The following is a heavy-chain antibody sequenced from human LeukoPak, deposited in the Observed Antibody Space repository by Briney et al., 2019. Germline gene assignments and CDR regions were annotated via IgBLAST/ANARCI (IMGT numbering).Heavy chain of an antibody. CDR3: AKDIYDSSGYSDY. D-gene: IGHD3-22*01. J-gene: IGHJ4*02. CDR1: RFTFSSYS. Sequence: PGGSLRLSCAASRFTFSSYSMSWVRQAPGKGLEWVSAISGSGGSTYYADSVKGRFTISRDNSKNTLYLQMNSLRAEDTAVYYCAKDIYDSSGYSDYWGQGTLVTVSS. CDR2: ISGSGGST. V-gene: IGHV3-23*01.